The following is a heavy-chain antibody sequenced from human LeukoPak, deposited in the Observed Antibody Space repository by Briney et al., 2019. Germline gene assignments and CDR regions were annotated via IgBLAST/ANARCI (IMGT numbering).Heavy chain of an antibody. CDR1: GGTFSSYA. J-gene: IGHJ4*02. CDR2: IIPIFGTA. Sequence: SVRVSCKASGGTFSSYAISWVRQAPGQGLEWMGGIIPIFGTANYAQKFQGRVTITADESTSTAYMELSSLRSEDTAVYYCARDASASSWYPYFDYWGQGTLVTVSS. D-gene: IGHD6-13*01. CDR3: ARDASASSWYPYFDY. V-gene: IGHV1-69*13.